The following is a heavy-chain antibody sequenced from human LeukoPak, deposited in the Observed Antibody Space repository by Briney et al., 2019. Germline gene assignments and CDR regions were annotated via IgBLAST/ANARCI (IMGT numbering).Heavy chain of an antibody. J-gene: IGHJ1*01. V-gene: IGHV3-49*04. CDR3: TRDTNGYYYFQH. D-gene: IGHD2-8*01. Sequence: GGSLRLSCTASGFTFGNYAMTWVRQAPGKGLEWVGFVKSKDYGGTTEYAASVKGRFTISRDDSKSIAYLQMNSLKTEDTAAYYCTRDTNGYYYFQHWGQGTLVTVSS. CDR1: GFTFGNYA. CDR2: VKSKDYGGTT.